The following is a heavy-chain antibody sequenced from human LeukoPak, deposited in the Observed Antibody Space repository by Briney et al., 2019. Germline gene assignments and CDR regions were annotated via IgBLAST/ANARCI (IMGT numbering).Heavy chain of an antibody. V-gene: IGHV4-61*02. J-gene: IGHJ4*02. CDR2: IHTSGST. CDR1: GGSISHGTYY. D-gene: IGHD2-2*01. CDR3: ARVRGYCSSTICYRYYFDY. Sequence: PSQTLSLTCTVSGGSISHGTYYWTWIRQPAGKGLEWIGRIHTSGSTNYNPSLKSRVTISVDTSKNQFSLKLTSVTAADTAVYYCARVRGYCSSTICYRYYFDYWGQGTLVTVSS.